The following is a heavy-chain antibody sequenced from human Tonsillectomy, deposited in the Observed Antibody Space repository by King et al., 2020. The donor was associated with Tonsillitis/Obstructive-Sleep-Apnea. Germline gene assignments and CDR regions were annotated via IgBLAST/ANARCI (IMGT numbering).Heavy chain of an antibody. CDR1: GGSFSGYY. Sequence: VQLQQWGAGLLKPSETLSLTCAVYGGSFSGYYWSWIRQPPGKGLEWIGEINHSGSINYNPSLKSRLTISIDTSKNQLSLKLSSVTAADTAVYYCARAHSGYDHYYYYNYMDVWGKGTTVTVSS. V-gene: IGHV4-34*01. CDR3: ARAHSGYDHYYYYNYMDV. J-gene: IGHJ6*03. D-gene: IGHD5-12*01. CDR2: INHSGSI.